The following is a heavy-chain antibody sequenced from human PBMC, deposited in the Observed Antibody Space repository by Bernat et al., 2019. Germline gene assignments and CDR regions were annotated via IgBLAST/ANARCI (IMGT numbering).Heavy chain of an antibody. J-gene: IGHJ3*02. D-gene: IGHD3-10*01. V-gene: IGHV3-23*01. Sequence: EVQLLESGGGLVQPGGSLRLSCAASGFTISSYAMSWVRQAPGKGLEWVSVISSKGDDTSYADSVKGRFTISSDKSKNTLYLQLNSLRAEDTAKYYCATPLRRGFMDAFDIWGQGTKVTVSS. CDR1: GFTISSYA. CDR3: ATPLRRGFMDAFDI. CDR2: ISSKGDDT.